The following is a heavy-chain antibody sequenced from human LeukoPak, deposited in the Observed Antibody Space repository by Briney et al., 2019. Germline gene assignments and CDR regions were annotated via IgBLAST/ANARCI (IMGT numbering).Heavy chain of an antibody. V-gene: IGHV3-7*01. CDR2: IKQDRSEK. J-gene: IGHJ4*02. Sequence: PGGSLRLSCAASGFTFSSYWMNWVRQAPGKGLEWVANIKQDRSEKYYVDSVKGRFTISRDSAKNSLYLQMNSLRAEDTAVYYCARDLPGGSSYYWGQGTLVTVSS. CDR1: GFTFSSYW. CDR3: ARDLPGGSSYY. D-gene: IGHD1-26*01.